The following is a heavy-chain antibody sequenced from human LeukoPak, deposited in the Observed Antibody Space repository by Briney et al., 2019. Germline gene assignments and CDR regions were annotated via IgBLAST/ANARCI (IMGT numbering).Heavy chain of an antibody. CDR2: IYYSGST. Sequence: PSETLSLTCSVSGYSISSTYYWGWIRQPPGKGLEWIGYIYYSGSTNYNPSLKSRVTISVDMSKNQFSLKLSSVTAADTAVYYCARGRGSGYWRDYFDYWGQGTLVTVSS. CDR3: ARGRGSGYWRDYFDY. D-gene: IGHD3-3*01. V-gene: IGHV4-61*05. J-gene: IGHJ4*02. CDR1: GYSISSTYY.